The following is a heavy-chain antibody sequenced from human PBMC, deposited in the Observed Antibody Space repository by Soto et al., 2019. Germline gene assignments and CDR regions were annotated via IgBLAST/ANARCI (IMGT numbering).Heavy chain of an antibody. CDR2: ISAYSGNT. Sequence: ASVNVSCKASGSTFTTYGISWGRQAPGQGLEWMGWISAYSGNTNYAQKVQGRVTMTTDTSTTTAYMELRSLRSDDTAVYYCARDGYFYDISGYPDYWGQGTLVTVSS. D-gene: IGHD3-22*01. J-gene: IGHJ4*02. V-gene: IGHV1-18*01. CDR1: GSTFTTYG. CDR3: ARDGYFYDISGYPDY.